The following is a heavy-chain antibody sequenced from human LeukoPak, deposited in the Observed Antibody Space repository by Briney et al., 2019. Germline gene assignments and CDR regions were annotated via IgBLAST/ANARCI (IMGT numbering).Heavy chain of an antibody. J-gene: IGHJ4*02. Sequence: SETLSLTCTVSGGSITSRSYYWGWIRQPPGKGLEWIGSIYYSGTTHYNPSLESRVAISVDTSKNQFSLRLTSVTAADTAVYFCARQTGFWSGYQLYFDYWGQGSLVTVSS. CDR2: IYYSGTT. V-gene: IGHV4-39*01. CDR1: GGSITSRSYY. D-gene: IGHD3-3*01. CDR3: ARQTGFWSGYQLYFDY.